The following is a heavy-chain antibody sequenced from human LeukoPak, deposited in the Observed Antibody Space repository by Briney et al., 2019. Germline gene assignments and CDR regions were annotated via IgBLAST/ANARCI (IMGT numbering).Heavy chain of an antibody. Sequence: PSETLSLTCTVSGGSISSGGYYWSWIRQHPGKGLEWIGYIYYSGSTYYNPSLKSRVTISVDTPKNQFSLKLSSVTAADTAVYYCARGRLQTGREVDYWGQGTLVTVSS. CDR3: ARGRLQTGREVDY. J-gene: IGHJ4*02. CDR2: IYYSGST. CDR1: GGSISSGGYY. D-gene: IGHD4-4*01. V-gene: IGHV4-31*03.